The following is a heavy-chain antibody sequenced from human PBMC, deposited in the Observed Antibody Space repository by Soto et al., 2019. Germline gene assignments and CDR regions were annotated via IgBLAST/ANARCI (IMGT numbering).Heavy chain of an antibody. CDR2: IYVTGAV. J-gene: IGHJ5*02. Sequence: SETLSLTCIVSGAALNSGNYYGSWIRQVPGKGLEWIGHIYVTGAVDYNPSLRDRITISQDTSERQFSLNLRLVTAADTAVYYCARLRIATNNYKWFDPWGQGTLVTVSS. CDR1: GAALNSGNYY. D-gene: IGHD2-21*01. CDR3: ARLRIATNNYKWFDP. V-gene: IGHV4-31*03.